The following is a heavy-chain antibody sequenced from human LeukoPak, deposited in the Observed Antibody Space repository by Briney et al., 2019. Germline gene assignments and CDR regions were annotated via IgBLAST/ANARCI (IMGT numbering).Heavy chain of an antibody. CDR2: ISSSGSTI. V-gene: IGHV3-48*04. J-gene: IGHJ4*02. CDR1: GFTFSSYS. Sequence: GGSLRLSCAASGFTFSSYSMNWVRQAPGKGLEWVSYISSSGSTIYYADSVKGRFTISRDNAKNSLYLQMNSLRAEDTAVYYCARSTMVRGVIITLPPDYWGQGTLVTVSS. D-gene: IGHD3-10*01. CDR3: ARSTMVRGVIITLPPDY.